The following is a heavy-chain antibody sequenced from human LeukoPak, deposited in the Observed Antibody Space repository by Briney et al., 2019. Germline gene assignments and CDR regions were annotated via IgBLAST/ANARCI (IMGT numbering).Heavy chain of an antibody. Sequence: GASVKVSCKASGYTFTGYYMHWVRQAPGQGLEWMGLISTYNGNTYYVDSLQDRVTMTTDTSTNTAYLQLRSLRSDDTALYYCAKGSHSSAPYLDFWGQGTLVTVSS. J-gene: IGHJ4*02. V-gene: IGHV1-18*04. CDR3: AKGSHSSAPYLDF. CDR1: GYTFTGYY. CDR2: ISTYNGNT. D-gene: IGHD3-22*01.